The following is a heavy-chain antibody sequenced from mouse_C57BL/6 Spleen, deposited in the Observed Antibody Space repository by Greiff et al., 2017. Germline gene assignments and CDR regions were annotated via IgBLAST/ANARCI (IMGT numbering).Heavy chain of an antibody. Sequence: VQLQQSGAELVRPGASVTLSCKASGYTFTDYEMHWVKQTPVHGLEWIGAIDPETGGTAYNQKFKGKAILTADKSSSTAYMELRSLTSEDSAVYYCTRDYGSSYPWYFEVWDTGTTDTVSS. CDR2: IDPETGGT. CDR1: GYTFTDYE. D-gene: IGHD1-1*01. V-gene: IGHV1-15*01. CDR3: TRDYGSSYPWYFEV. J-gene: IGHJ1*03.